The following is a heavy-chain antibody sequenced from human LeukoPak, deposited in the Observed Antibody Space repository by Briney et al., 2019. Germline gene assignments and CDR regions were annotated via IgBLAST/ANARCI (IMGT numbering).Heavy chain of an antibody. CDR3: AKGSIDWYYFDY. Sequence: GGSLRLACAASGFSFSTYDMHWVRQAPGKGLEWVAVISSDGSHKYWAYSVKGRFTISRDNSKNTVYLQMNSLRAEDTAVYYCAKGSIDWYYFDYWGQGTLVTVSS. CDR2: ISSDGSHK. D-gene: IGHD3-9*01. CDR1: GFSFSTYD. V-gene: IGHV3-30*18. J-gene: IGHJ4*02.